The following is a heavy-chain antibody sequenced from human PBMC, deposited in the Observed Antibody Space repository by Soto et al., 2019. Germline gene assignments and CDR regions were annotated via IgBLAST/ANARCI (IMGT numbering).Heavy chain of an antibody. CDR1: GYTFTGYY. CDR3: ARDQSRGRTTLTTAAAY. D-gene: IGHD4-17*01. V-gene: IGHV1-2*02. CDR2: INPNSGGT. Sequence: QVQLVQSGAEVKKPGASVKVSCKASGYTFTGYYMHWVRQAPGQGLEWMGWINPNSGGTNYAQKFQGRVTMTRDTSISTAYMELSRLRSDDTAVYYCARDQSRGRTTLTTAAAYWGQGTLVTVSS. J-gene: IGHJ4*02.